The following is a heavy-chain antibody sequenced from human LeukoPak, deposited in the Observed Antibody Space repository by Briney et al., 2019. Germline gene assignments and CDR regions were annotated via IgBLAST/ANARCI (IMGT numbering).Heavy chain of an antibody. Sequence: SETLSLTCAVYGGSFSGSYWNWIRQPPGKGLEWIGEVNHSGSTHYNPSLKSRVTISVDTSRNQFSLKLSSVTAADTAVYYCARYYDSGGSGDYYFDYWGQGTLVTVSS. CDR2: VNHSGST. V-gene: IGHV4-34*01. CDR1: GGSFSGSY. J-gene: IGHJ4*02. D-gene: IGHD3-22*01. CDR3: ARYYDSGGSGDYYFDY.